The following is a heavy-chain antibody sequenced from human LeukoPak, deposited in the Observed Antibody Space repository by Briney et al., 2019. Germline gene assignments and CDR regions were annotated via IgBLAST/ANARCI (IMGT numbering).Heavy chain of an antibody. CDR2: IYTSGST. CDR3: ARERCSSTSCHPTYYYYYYMDV. CDR1: GGSISSSSYY. J-gene: IGHJ6*03. D-gene: IGHD2-2*01. V-gene: IGHV4-39*07. Sequence: SETLSLTCTVSGGSISSSSYYWGWIRQPPGKGLEWIGRIYTSGSTNYNPSLKSRVTMSVDTSKNQFSLKLSSVTAADTAVYYCARERCSSTSCHPTYYYYYYMDVWGKGTTVTVSS.